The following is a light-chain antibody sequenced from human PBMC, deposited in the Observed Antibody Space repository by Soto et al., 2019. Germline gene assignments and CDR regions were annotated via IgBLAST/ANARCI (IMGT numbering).Light chain of an antibody. J-gene: IGLJ3*02. Sequence: QPVLTQPASVSGSPGQSITISCTGTSSDVGGYNYVSWYQQHPGKAPKLMIYEVSNRPSGVSNRFSGSKSGNTASLTISGLQTEDEADYYCSSYTSSSTWVFGEGTKLTVL. CDR1: SSDVGGYNY. CDR2: EVS. CDR3: SSYTSSSTWV. V-gene: IGLV2-14*01.